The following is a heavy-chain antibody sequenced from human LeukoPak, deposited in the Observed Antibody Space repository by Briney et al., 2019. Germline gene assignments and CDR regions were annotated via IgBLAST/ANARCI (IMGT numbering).Heavy chain of an antibody. CDR1: GGPFSGYY. V-gene: IGHV4-34*01. CDR3: ARWAQITMVRGAPNWFDP. J-gene: IGHJ5*02. D-gene: IGHD3-10*01. CDR2: INHSGST. Sequence: SETLSLTCAVYGGPFSGYYWSWLRQPPGKGLEWIGEINHSGSTNYNPSLKSRVTISVDTSKNQFSLKLSSVTAADTAVYYCARWAQITMVRGAPNWFDPWGQGTLVTVSS.